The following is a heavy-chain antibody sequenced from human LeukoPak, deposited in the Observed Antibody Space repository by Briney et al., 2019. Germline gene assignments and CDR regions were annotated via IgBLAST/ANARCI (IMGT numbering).Heavy chain of an antibody. Sequence: SETLSLTCTVSGGSISGYYWSWIRQPPGKGLEWIGEINHSGSTNYNPSLKSRVTISVDTSKNQFSLKLSSVTAADTAVYYCARVSRWPFDYWGQGTLVTVSS. V-gene: IGHV4-34*01. CDR3: ARVSRWPFDY. J-gene: IGHJ4*02. CDR1: GGSISGYY. D-gene: IGHD5-24*01. CDR2: INHSGST.